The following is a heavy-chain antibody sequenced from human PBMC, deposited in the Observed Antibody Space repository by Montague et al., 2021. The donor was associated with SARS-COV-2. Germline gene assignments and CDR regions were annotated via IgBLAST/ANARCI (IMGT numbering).Heavy chain of an antibody. D-gene: IGHD2-15*01. CDR1: GDSISTDNW. CDR3: ARGSGCSGGSCYSEWDPYYYYGMDV. Sequence: SETLSLTCVVSGDSISTDNWWTWVRQPPGKGLEWIGEINHSGSTNYNPSLKGQVTISVDTSKNQFSLKLSSVTAADTAVYYCARGSGCSGGSCYSEWDPYYYYGMDVWGQGTTVTVSS. J-gene: IGHJ6*02. CDR2: INHSGST. V-gene: IGHV4-4*02.